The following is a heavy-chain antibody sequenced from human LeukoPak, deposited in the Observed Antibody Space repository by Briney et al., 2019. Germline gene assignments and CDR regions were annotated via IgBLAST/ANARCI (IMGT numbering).Heavy chain of an antibody. V-gene: IGHV3-43D*03. CDR2: ISWDGGLT. J-gene: IGHJ6*03. D-gene: IGHD3-16*01. Sequence: PGGSLRLSCAASGFTFHDFAMHWVRQAPGKGLEWVSLISWDGGLTYYADSMEGRFTISRDNSKNSLYLQMNSLRAEDMALYYCAKGGGGRLIYYYYMDVWGKGTTVTVSS. CDR3: AKGGGGRLIYYYYMDV. CDR1: GFTFHDFA.